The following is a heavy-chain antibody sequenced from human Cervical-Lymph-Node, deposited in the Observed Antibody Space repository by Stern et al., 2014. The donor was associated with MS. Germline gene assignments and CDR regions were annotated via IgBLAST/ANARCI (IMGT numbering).Heavy chain of an antibody. CDR3: AKEFYYFDDTGFSRVWYFDL. Sequence: QLQLQESGPGLVKHSETLSLTCTVSGGPISSYHWSWIRQSPGNGLEWIGYIDYTGSTNFNPSLKSRVTMSVDTSKNQFSLELSSVTAADTAVYYCAKEFYYFDDTGFSRVWYFDLWGRGTLVTVSS. J-gene: IGHJ2*01. D-gene: IGHD3-22*01. V-gene: IGHV4-59*01. CDR2: IDYTGST. CDR1: GGPISSYH.